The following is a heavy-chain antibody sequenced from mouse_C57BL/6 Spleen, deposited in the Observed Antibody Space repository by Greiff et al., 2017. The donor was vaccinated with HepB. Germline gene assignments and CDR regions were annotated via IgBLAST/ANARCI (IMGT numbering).Heavy chain of an antibody. CDR2: INPSSGYT. CDR3: ARRETVGSYWYFDV. D-gene: IGHD1-1*01. V-gene: IGHV1-7*01. J-gene: IGHJ1*03. Sequence: QVQLQQSGAELAKPGASVKLSCKASGYTFTSYWMHWVKQRPGQGLEWIGYINPSSGYTKYNQKFKDKATSTADKSSSTAYMQLSSLTYEDSAVYYCARRETVGSYWYFDVWGTGTTVTVSS. CDR1: GYTFTSYW.